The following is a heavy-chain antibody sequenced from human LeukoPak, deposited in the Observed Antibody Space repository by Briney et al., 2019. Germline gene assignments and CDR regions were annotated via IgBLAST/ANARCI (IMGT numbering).Heavy chain of an antibody. Sequence: GGSLRLSCAASGFTFSSYAMHWVRQAPGKGLEWVAVISYDGSNKYYADSVKGRFTISRDNSKNTLYLQMNSLRAEDTAVYYCAKDMILWFGELFPIDYWGQGTLVTVSS. CDR3: AKDMILWFGELFPIDY. CDR1: GFTFSSYA. J-gene: IGHJ4*02. CDR2: ISYDGSNK. D-gene: IGHD3-10*01. V-gene: IGHV3-30-3*01.